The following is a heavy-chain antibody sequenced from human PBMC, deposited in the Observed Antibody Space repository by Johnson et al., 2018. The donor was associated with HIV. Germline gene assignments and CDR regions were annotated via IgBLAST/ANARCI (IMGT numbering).Heavy chain of an antibody. Sequence: VRLVESGGGVLRPGASLRLSCEGFGFIFDDYGLNWVRQAPGKGLEWVSGINWNGGITGYADSVKGRCTISRDNDKSSVYMQMNNLRAEDTAFYYCARRDSGSLSFDLWGQGTMVTVSS. J-gene: IGHJ3*01. CDR2: INWNGGIT. CDR3: ARRDSGSLSFDL. V-gene: IGHV3-20*04. CDR1: GFIFDDYG. D-gene: IGHD1-26*01.